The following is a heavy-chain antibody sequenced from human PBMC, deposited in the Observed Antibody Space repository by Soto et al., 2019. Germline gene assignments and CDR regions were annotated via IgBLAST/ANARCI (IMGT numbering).Heavy chain of an antibody. CDR1: GTSISSYY. CDR2: IHYSGTT. Sequence: SETLSLTCTVSGTSISSYYWSWIRQPPGKGLEWIANIHYSGTTNYNPSLASRVTLSVDTSKNQFSLKMTSVTAADRAMYFCAGYNSYAIDYCVRGTLVTVSS. CDR3: AGYNSYAIDY. V-gene: IGHV4-59*01. J-gene: IGHJ4*01. D-gene: IGHD2-8*01.